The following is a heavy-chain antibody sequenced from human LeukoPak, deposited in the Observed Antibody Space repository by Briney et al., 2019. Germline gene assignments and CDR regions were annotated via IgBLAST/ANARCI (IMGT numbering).Heavy chain of an antibody. Sequence: ASVKVSCEASGYTFTGYYIHWVRQAPGQGPEWMGWINPNSGATTYAQRFKDRVSMTRDTSINTAYMELSSLKSDDTAVYFCARDLKYGSGTYYTYYYYHMDVWGKGTTVTVSS. J-gene: IGHJ6*03. CDR1: GYTFTGYY. D-gene: IGHD3-10*01. V-gene: IGHV1-2*02. CDR2: INPNSGAT. CDR3: ARDLKYGSGTYYTYYYYHMDV.